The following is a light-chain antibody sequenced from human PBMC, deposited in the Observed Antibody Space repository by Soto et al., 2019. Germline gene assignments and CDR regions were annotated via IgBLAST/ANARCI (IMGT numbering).Light chain of an antibody. CDR1: SSDIGFYDY. J-gene: IGLJ1*01. Sequence: QSALTQPPSASGSLGQSVTVSCTGTSSDIGFYDYVSWYQLHPGKVPKLLIYGVTRRPSGVPDRFSGSKSGNTASLTVSGLQAEDEGVYYCSSYAGSSIYVFGSGTKLTVL. CDR2: GVT. V-gene: IGLV2-8*01. CDR3: SSYAGSSIYV.